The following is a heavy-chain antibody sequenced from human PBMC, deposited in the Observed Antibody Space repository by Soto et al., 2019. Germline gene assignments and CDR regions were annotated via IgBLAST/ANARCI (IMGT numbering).Heavy chain of an antibody. Sequence: PSETLSLTCTVSGGSMRNYFWTWIRQPPGKGLEWIGYIYYSGTTSFFPSYNPSLRSRVTISEDTSKNQFSLKLLSVTTADTAVYFCAAGEASSRNLAPYYLDFWGQGTLVTVSS. CDR1: GGSMRNYF. D-gene: IGHD6-13*01. CDR2: IYYSGTT. CDR3: AAGEASSRNLAPYYLDF. J-gene: IGHJ4*02. V-gene: IGHV4-59*01.